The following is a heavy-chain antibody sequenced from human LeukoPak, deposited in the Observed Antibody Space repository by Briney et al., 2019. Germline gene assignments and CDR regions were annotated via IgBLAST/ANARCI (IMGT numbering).Heavy chain of an antibody. Sequence: PSETLSLTCAVYGGSFSGYYWSWIRQPPGKGLEWIGRIYTSGSTNYNPSLKSRVTMSVDTSKNQFSLKLSSVTAADTAVYYCAREARAYDYVWGISIYDAFDIWGQGTMVTVSS. V-gene: IGHV4-4*07. CDR3: AREARAYDYVWGISIYDAFDI. CDR2: IYTSGST. J-gene: IGHJ3*02. D-gene: IGHD3-16*01. CDR1: GGSFSGYY.